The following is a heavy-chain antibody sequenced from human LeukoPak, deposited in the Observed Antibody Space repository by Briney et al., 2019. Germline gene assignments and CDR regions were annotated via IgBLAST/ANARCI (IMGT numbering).Heavy chain of an antibody. D-gene: IGHD3-22*01. Sequence: SVKVSCKASGGTFSSYAINWVRQAPGQGLEWMGGIIPIFGTATYAQKFQGRVTITADESTSTAYMELSSLRSEDTAVYYCARFWTDYYDSSGYYYRTTPNYYYYGMDVWGQGTTVTVSS. CDR1: GGTFSSYA. CDR3: ARFWTDYYDSSGYYYRTTPNYYYYGMDV. CDR2: IIPIFGTA. J-gene: IGHJ6*02. V-gene: IGHV1-69*13.